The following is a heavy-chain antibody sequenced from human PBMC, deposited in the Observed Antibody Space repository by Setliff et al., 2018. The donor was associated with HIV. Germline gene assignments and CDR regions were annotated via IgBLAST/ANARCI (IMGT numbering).Heavy chain of an antibody. D-gene: IGHD3-16*01. V-gene: IGHV3-7*01. CDR2: INQDGNEK. Sequence: GGSLRLSCAASGFTFTSYWMIWVRQAPGKGLEWVANINQDGNEKNYVDSVKGRFTISRDNTKNSLYLQMDSLRAEDTTVYYCAAVPWGHSSLIIDHWGQGTPVTVSS. CDR1: GFTFTSYW. CDR3: AAVPWGHSSLIIDH. J-gene: IGHJ4*02.